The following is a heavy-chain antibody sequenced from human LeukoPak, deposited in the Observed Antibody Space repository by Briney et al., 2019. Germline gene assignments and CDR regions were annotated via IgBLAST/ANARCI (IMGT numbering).Heavy chain of an antibody. Sequence: SETLSLTCTVSGGSISSYYWSWIRQPPGKGLEWIGYIYYSGSTNYNPSLKSRVTISVDTPKDQFSLKLSSVTAADTAVYYCASGVRYDSSGYYGYWGQGTLVTVSS. CDR1: GGSISSYY. CDR2: IYYSGST. CDR3: ASGVRYDSSGYYGY. J-gene: IGHJ4*02. D-gene: IGHD3-22*01. V-gene: IGHV4-59*01.